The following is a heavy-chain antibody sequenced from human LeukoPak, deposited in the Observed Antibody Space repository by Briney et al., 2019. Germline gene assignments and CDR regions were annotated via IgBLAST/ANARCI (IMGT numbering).Heavy chain of an antibody. D-gene: IGHD3-10*01. J-gene: IGHJ6*02. CDR3: AKEEYYYGSGSWSRYGMDV. Sequence: PGGSLRLSCAASGFTFSSYAMSWVRQAPGKGLEWVSAISGSGGSTYYADSVKGRFTISRDNSKNTLYLQMNSLRAEDTAVYYCAKEEYYYGSGSWSRYGMDVWGQGTTVTVSS. V-gene: IGHV3-23*01. CDR1: GFTFSSYA. CDR2: ISGSGGST.